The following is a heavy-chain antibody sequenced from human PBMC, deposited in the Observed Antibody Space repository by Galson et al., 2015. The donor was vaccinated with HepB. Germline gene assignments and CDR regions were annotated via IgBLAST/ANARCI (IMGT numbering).Heavy chain of an antibody. Sequence: SLRLSCAASGFIFRSYCMNWVRRAPGKGLEWVAFISYDGTNKYYAESVAGRLTISRDNSQNSLSLQMNSLRAEDTAVYYCARGQYFYEDTDRLGNCDYWGQGTLVTVSS. CDR2: ISYDGTNK. CDR3: ARGQYFYEDTDRLGNCDY. J-gene: IGHJ4*02. CDR1: GFIFRSYC. D-gene: IGHD3-22*01. V-gene: IGHV3-30-3*01.